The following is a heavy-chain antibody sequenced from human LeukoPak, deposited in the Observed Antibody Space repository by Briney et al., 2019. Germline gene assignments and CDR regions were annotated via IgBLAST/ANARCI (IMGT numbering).Heavy chain of an antibody. CDR1: EFTFDDYA. CDR2: ISWNSDTL. Sequence: PGGSLRLSCAASEFTFDDYAMHWVRQAPGKGLEWVSGISWNSDTLTYADSVKGRFTISRDNAKKSLYLQMNSLRDEDTAFYYCAKATVPFIAAASTGYFDYWGQGTLVTVSS. D-gene: IGHD6-13*01. CDR3: AKATVPFIAAASTGYFDY. V-gene: IGHV3-9*01. J-gene: IGHJ4*02.